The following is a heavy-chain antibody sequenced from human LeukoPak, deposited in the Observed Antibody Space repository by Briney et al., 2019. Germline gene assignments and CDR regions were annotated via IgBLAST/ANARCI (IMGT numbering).Heavy chain of an antibody. CDR3: ARWDDSAWTFGN. D-gene: IGHD6-19*01. CDR2: ISHSGTT. Sequence: PSETLSLTCIVSGGSISTYSWNWIRQSPGKGLEWVGYISHSGTTSYDSYFRSRVTISVDTSKNQLSLKLTSVTAADTAVYYCARWDDSAWTFGNWGPGALVTVSS. CDR1: GGSISTYS. V-gene: IGHV4-59*08. J-gene: IGHJ4*02.